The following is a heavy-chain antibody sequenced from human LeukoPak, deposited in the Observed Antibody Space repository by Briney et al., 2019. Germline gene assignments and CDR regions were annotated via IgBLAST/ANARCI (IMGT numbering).Heavy chain of an antibody. V-gene: IGHV3-30*02. CDR3: ANGAVYCTSPKYPTGSAPSCFAH. J-gene: IGHJ4*02. CDR2: IWYDGSNK. CDR1: GFTFSSYG. Sequence: GGSLRLSCAASGFTFSSYGMHWVRQAPGKGLEWVAVIWYDGSNKYYADSVKGRFTISRDNSKNTLYLQMSSLRPEDTAVYYCANGAVYCTSPKYPTGSAPSCFAHWGQGTLVTVSS. D-gene: IGHD2-2*01.